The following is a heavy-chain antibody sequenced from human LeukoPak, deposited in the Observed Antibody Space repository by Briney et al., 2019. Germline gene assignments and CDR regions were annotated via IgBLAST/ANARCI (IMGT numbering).Heavy chain of an antibody. CDR3: ARDSSGWHTLAY. J-gene: IGHJ4*02. CDR2: VNSDGSFT. D-gene: IGHD6-19*01. Sequence: QPGGSLRLSCAASGFTFSSYWMHWVRQAPGKGLVWVSRVNSDGSFTSYADSVKGRFTISRDNAKNTLYLQMNSLRAEDTAVYYCARDSSGWHTLAYWGQGTLVTVSS. CDR1: GFTFSSYW. V-gene: IGHV3-74*01.